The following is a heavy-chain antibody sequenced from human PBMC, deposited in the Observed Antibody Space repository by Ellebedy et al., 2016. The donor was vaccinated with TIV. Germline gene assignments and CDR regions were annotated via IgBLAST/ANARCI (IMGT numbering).Heavy chain of an antibody. J-gene: IGHJ6*02. V-gene: IGHV1-58*02. Sequence: KISCRASGFTFTSSAMQWVRQARGQRLEWIGWIVVGSGNTNYAQKFQERVTITRDMSTSTAYMELSSLRSEDTAVYYCAADVDTAMGNYYYYGMDVWGQGTTVTVSS. CDR3: AADVDTAMGNYYYYGMDV. CDR1: GFTFTSSA. D-gene: IGHD5-18*01. CDR2: IVVGSGNT.